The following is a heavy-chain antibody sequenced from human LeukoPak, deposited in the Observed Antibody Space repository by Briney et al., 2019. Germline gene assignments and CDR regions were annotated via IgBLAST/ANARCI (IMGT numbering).Heavy chain of an antibody. V-gene: IGHV3-7*01. J-gene: IGHJ5*01. CDR3: ASVREWQLQNAPFDS. Sequence: GGSLRHSCAASGFTLNSYWMSWVRQAPGKGLEWVAHIKQDGSEKYYVDSVKGRFTISRDNAKNPLYLQMNSLRAEDTAVYYCASVREWQLQNAPFDSWRQGTLVTVSS. D-gene: IGHD1-26*01. CDR1: GFTLNSYW. CDR2: IKQDGSEK.